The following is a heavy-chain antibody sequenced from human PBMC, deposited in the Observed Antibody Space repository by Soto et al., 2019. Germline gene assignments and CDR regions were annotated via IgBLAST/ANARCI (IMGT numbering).Heavy chain of an antibody. CDR2: IYYSGST. CDR1: GGSISSYY. Sequence: SETLSLTCTVSGGSISSYYWSWIRQPPGKGLEWIGYIYYSGSTNYNPSLKSRVTISVDTSKNQFSLKLSSVTAADTAVYYCARVPWQWLGGYAFDIWGQGTMVTVSS. J-gene: IGHJ3*02. CDR3: ARVPWQWLGGYAFDI. D-gene: IGHD6-19*01. V-gene: IGHV4-59*01.